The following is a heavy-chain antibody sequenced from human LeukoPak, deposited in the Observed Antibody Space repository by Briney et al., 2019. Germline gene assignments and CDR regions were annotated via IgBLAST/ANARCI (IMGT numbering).Heavy chain of an antibody. J-gene: IGHJ5*02. CDR1: GFTFSSYS. Sequence: GGSLRLSCAASGFTFSSYSMNWVRQAPGKGLEWVSSISSSSSYIYYADSVKGRFTISRDNAKNSLYLQMNSLRAEDTAVYYCARTRLRLNWFDPWGQGTLVTVSS. CDR3: ARTRLRLNWFDP. V-gene: IGHV3-21*01. D-gene: IGHD3-16*01. CDR2: ISSSSSYI.